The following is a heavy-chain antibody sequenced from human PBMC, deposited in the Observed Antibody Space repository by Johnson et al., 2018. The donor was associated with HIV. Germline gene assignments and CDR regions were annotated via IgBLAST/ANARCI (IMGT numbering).Heavy chain of an antibody. CDR3: AKDLHDNGGWRGAFDI. J-gene: IGHJ3*02. CDR2: ISSNGGTT. D-gene: IGHD3-16*01. CDR1: GFTFSSYA. V-gene: IGHV3-64*07. Sequence: MQLVESGGGLVQPGGSLRLSCAASGFTFSSYAMHWVRQAPGKGLEYVSAISSNGGTTYYADSVKGRFTISRDNSKNTLYLQMGSLRAEDVAVYYCAKDLHDNGGWRGAFDIWGQGTMVTVSS.